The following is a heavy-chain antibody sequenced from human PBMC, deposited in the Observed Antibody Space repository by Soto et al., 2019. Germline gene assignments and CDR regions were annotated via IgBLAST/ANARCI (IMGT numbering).Heavy chain of an antibody. J-gene: IGHJ4*02. D-gene: IGHD2-15*01. CDR2: IYYSGST. CDR1: GGSVSSGSYY. CDR3: ARVRVVVGAFDY. V-gene: IGHV4-61*01. Sequence: PSETLSLTCTVSGGSVSSGSYYWSWIRQPPGKGLEWIGYIYYSGSTNYNPSLKSRVTISVDTSKNQFSLKLSSVTAADTAVYYCARVRVVVGAFDYWGQGTLVTVSS.